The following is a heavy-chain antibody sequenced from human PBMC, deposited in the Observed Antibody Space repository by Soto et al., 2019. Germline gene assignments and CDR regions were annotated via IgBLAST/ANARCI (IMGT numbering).Heavy chain of an antibody. D-gene: IGHD2-2*01. Sequence: SVKVSCKASGGTFSSYAISWVRQAPGQVLGWIGGIIPIFGTANYAQKFQGRVTITADESTSTAYMELSSLRSEDTAVYYCASSYCSSTSCRLFYYYYGMDVWGQGVLVTVSS. CDR1: GGTFSSYA. CDR2: IIPIFGTA. V-gene: IGHV1-69*01. CDR3: ASSYCSSTSCRLFYYYYGMDV. J-gene: IGHJ6*02.